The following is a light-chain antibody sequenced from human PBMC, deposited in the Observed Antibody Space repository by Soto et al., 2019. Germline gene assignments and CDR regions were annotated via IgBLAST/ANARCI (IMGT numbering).Light chain of an antibody. CDR2: SNT. CDR1: SSNIGAYYD. J-gene: IGLJ1*01. V-gene: IGLV1-40*01. CDR3: QSYDTSLRDYV. Sequence: LTQPPSVSGAPGQRVTISCTGSSSNIGAYYDVHWYQQVPGTAPKLLIFSNTNRPSGVPDRFSGSKSGTSASLAITGLQAEDEADYYCQSYDTSLRDYVFGTGTKVTVL.